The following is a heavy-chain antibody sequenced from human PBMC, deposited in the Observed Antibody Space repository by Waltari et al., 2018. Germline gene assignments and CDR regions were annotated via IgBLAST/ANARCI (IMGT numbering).Heavy chain of an antibody. J-gene: IGHJ4*02. CDR1: GFTFGSSA. CDR2: ISGVGDRT. Sequence: EVQLLESGGGFVQPGGSLRVSCAASGFTFGSSAMSWVRQAPGKGLEWVSAISGVGDRTYYADSVKGRFTISRDNSKNTVNLQMNSLRAEDTAVYYCAKVASFHSSGWQYWGQGTLVTVSS. V-gene: IGHV3-23*01. CDR3: AKVASFHSSGWQY. D-gene: IGHD6-19*01.